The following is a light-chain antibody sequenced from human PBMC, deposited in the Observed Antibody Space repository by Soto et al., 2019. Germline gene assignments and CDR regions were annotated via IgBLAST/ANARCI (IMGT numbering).Light chain of an antibody. J-gene: IGLJ3*02. Sequence: QSALTQPASVSGSPGQSITISCTGTNSDVGGYDYVSWYQQHPGKAPKLMIYEVSHRPSGVSNRFSGSRSGNTASLTISGLQAEEVADYYCSSYTSSTTLGVFGGGTKLTVL. CDR1: NSDVGGYDY. CDR3: SSYTSSTTLGV. V-gene: IGLV2-14*01. CDR2: EVS.